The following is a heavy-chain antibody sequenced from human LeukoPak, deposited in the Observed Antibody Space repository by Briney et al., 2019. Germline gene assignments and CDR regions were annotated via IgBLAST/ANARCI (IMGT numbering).Heavy chain of an antibody. CDR2: ISSSGGST. V-gene: IGHV3-23*01. D-gene: IGHD4-23*01. CDR3: AIHGGNSFRFDY. J-gene: IGHJ4*02. Sequence: PGGSLRLSCAASGFTFSSYVMSWVRQAPGKGLEWASVISSSGGSTYYADSVKGRFTISRDNSKNTLSLQMNSLRAEDTAVYYCAIHGGNSFRFDYWGQGTLVTVSS. CDR1: GFTFSSYV.